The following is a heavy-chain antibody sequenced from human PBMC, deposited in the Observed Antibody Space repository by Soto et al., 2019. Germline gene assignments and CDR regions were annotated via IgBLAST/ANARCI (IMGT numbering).Heavy chain of an antibody. D-gene: IGHD2-2*01. CDR1: GGSISSGDYY. Sequence: PSETLSLTCTVSGGSISSGDYYWSWIRQPPGKGLEWIGYIYYSGSTYYNPSLKSRVTISVDTSKNQFSLKLSSVTAADTAVYYCASGVLVPAAMGYYYYYYGMDVWGQGTTVTVSS. CDR3: ASGVLVPAAMGYYYYYYGMDV. J-gene: IGHJ6*02. V-gene: IGHV4-30-4*01. CDR2: IYYSGST.